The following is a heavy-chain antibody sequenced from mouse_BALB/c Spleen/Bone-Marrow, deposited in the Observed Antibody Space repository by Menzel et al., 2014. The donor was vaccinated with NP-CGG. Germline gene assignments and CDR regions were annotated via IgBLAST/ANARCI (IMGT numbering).Heavy chain of an antibody. J-gene: IGHJ4*01. Sequence: PLQQSGAELMKPGASVKISCKATGYTFSSYWIEWVKQRPGHGLEWIGEILPGRGSTNYNEKFKGKATFTSDTSSNTAYMQLSSLTSEDSAVYYCARWDTTAMDYWGQGTSVTVSS. V-gene: IGHV1-9*01. CDR2: ILPGRGST. CDR3: ARWDTTAMDY. D-gene: IGHD1-1*01. CDR1: GYTFSSYW.